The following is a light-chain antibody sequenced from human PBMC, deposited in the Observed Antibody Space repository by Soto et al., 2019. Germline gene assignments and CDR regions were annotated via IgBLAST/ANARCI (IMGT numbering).Light chain of an antibody. Sequence: QSALTQPASVSGSPGQSITISCTGTSSDVGGYNYVSWYQQHPGKAPKLMISEVRNRPSGVSNRFSGSKSGNRASLTISGLQAEDEADYYCSSYSCSSDVFGTGTKVTVL. CDR1: SSDVGGYNY. J-gene: IGLJ1*01. V-gene: IGLV2-14*03. CDR3: SSYSCSSDV. CDR2: EVR.